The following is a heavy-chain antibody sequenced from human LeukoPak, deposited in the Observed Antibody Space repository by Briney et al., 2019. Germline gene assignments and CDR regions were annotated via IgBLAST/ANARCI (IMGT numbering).Heavy chain of an antibody. CDR2: INHSGST. D-gene: IGHD3-10*01. CDR1: GGSFSGYY. CDR3: ARGDYSDSVGY. V-gene: IGHV4-34*01. J-gene: IGHJ4*02. Sequence: SETLSLTCAVYGGSFSGYYWSWIRQPPGKGLEWIGEINHSGSTDYNPSLKSRVAISVDTSKNQFSLKLSSVTAADTAVYYCARGDYSDSVGYWGQGTLVTVSS.